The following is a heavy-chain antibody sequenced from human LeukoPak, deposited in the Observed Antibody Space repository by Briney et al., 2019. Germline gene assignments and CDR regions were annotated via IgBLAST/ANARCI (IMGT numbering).Heavy chain of an antibody. Sequence: ASVKVSCKASGYTFTSYGISWARQAPGQGLEWMGWISAYNGNTNYAQKLQGRVTMTTDTSTSTAYMELRSLRSDDTAVYYCARAPSGYSGYDFGYWGQGTLVTVSS. D-gene: IGHD5-12*01. CDR3: ARAPSGYSGYDFGY. CDR1: GYTFTSYG. CDR2: ISAYNGNT. V-gene: IGHV1-18*01. J-gene: IGHJ4*02.